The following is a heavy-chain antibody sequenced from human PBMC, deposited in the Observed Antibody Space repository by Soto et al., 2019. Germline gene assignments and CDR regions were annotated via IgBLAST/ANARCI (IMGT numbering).Heavy chain of an antibody. CDR2: TYHSGGA. Sequence: QLQLQESGSGLVKPSQTLSLTCVVSGDSISSGGYSWNWIRQPPGKGLEWIGHTYHSGGALYNPSLDSRVTISVDKSKNHFSLRLTSVTAADTAVYYCARDSLSGYYFDKWGQGTLVTVSS. J-gene: IGHJ4*02. CDR3: ARDSLSGYYFDK. V-gene: IGHV4-30-2*01. D-gene: IGHD3-22*01. CDR1: GDSISSGGYS.